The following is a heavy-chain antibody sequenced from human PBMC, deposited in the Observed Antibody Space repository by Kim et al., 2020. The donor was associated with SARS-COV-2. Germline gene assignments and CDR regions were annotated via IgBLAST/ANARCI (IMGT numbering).Heavy chain of an antibody. V-gene: IGHV3-7*01. CDR1: GITSSSYW. Sequence: GGSLRLSCVESGITSSSYWLTWVRQAPGKGLEWVVNIKRDGSARYYGDSVKGGFTISRDNAKRSVFMQMNILRSEDTAVYYCGISGIWGLGTLVTVSS. J-gene: IGHJ4*02. CDR2: IKRDGSAR. CDR3: GISGI.